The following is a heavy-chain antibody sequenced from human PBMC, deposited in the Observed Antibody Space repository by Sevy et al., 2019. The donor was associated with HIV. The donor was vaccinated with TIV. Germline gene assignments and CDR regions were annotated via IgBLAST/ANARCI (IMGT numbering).Heavy chain of an antibody. D-gene: IGHD2-2*01. CDR3: VREAFCSSATCYRPY. CDR2: FYINGNT. Sequence: RGSLRLSCAASGFTVSSNYMSWVRQAPGKGLEWVSIFYINGNTYYSDSVKGRFIISRDTSQNTVFLHMNSLRAEDTAVYYCVREAFCSSATCYRPYWGQGTLVTVSS. V-gene: IGHV3-66*01. J-gene: IGHJ4*02. CDR1: GFTVSSNY.